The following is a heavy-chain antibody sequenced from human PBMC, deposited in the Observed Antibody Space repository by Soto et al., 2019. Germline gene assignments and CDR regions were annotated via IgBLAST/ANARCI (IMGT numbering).Heavy chain of an antibody. Sequence: PSETLSLTCAVYGGSFSGYYWSWIRQPPGKGLEWIGEINHSGSTNYNPSLKSRVTISVDTSKNQFTLKLSSVTAADTAVYYCARGGYYYGSGSYYGYWGQGTLVTVSS. CDR1: GGSFSGYY. J-gene: IGHJ4*02. CDR3: ARGGYYYGSGSYYGY. V-gene: IGHV4-34*01. CDR2: INHSGST. D-gene: IGHD3-10*01.